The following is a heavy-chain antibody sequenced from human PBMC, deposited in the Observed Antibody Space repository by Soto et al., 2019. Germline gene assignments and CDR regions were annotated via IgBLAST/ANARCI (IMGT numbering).Heavy chain of an antibody. V-gene: IGHV1-2*02. CDR2: VHPNSGGT. Sequence: QVHLVQSGAEVKQPGASVKVSCKASGYTFSVYHMHWVRQAPGQGLEWMGWVHPNSGGTNYAQSFEGRFTMTRDTSINTAYMELSRLTSADTAVYCCAKELRRGMDVWGQGTTVTVSS. CDR1: GYTFSVYH. J-gene: IGHJ6*02. CDR3: AKELRRGMDV. D-gene: IGHD1-7*01.